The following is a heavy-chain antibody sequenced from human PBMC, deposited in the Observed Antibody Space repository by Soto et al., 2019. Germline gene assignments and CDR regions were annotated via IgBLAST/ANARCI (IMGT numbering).Heavy chain of an antibody. CDR1: GYSFPSYG. J-gene: IGHJ4*02. CDR2: ISAYNGNT. Sequence: ASVTVSCKASGYSFPSYGIIWVRQATGQGVEWMGWISAYNGNTSKGQELQGRVTMTTDISTSTAYMELRSLRSDDTAVYYCARVSAADRIDYWGQGTLVTVSS. CDR3: ARVSAADRIDY. V-gene: IGHV1-18*01. D-gene: IGHD6-13*01.